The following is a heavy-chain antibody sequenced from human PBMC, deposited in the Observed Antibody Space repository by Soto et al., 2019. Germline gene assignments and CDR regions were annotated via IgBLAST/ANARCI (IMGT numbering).Heavy chain of an antibody. Sequence: QVQLQESGPGLVKPSGTLSLTCAVSGGSISSSNWWSWVRQPPGKGLEGIGEIYHSGSTNYNPSLKSRVTISVDKSKNQFSLKLSSVTAADTAVYYCAREIAAAGTDYYYGMDVWGQGTTVTVSS. CDR3: AREIAAAGTDYYYGMDV. CDR1: GGSISSSNW. CDR2: IYHSGST. D-gene: IGHD6-13*01. J-gene: IGHJ6*02. V-gene: IGHV4-4*02.